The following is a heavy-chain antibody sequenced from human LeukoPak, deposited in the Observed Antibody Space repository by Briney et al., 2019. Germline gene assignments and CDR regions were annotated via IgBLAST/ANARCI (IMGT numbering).Heavy chain of an antibody. Sequence: ASVKVSCKASGYTFTGYYMHWVRQAPGHGLEWMGRINPNSGGTNYAQKFQGRVTMTRDTSISTAYMELSRLRSDDTAVYYCARDLGYCSSTSCYVIDYWGQGTLVTVSS. J-gene: IGHJ4*02. V-gene: IGHV1-2*06. CDR1: GYTFTGYY. CDR2: INPNSGGT. CDR3: ARDLGYCSSTSCYVIDY. D-gene: IGHD2-2*01.